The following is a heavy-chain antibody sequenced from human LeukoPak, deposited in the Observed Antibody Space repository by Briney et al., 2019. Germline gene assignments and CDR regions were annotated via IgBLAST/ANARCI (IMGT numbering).Heavy chain of an antibody. D-gene: IGHD5-24*01. Sequence: GRSLRLSCAASGFTFNTYTMNWVRQAPGKGLEWVSYISGSSGIIDYADSVRGRFTISRDNAKNSLYLQMNGLRAEDTAMYYCARRDDHNGRDYWGQGTLVTVSS. CDR2: ISGSSGII. V-gene: IGHV3-48*01. CDR3: ARRDDHNGRDY. J-gene: IGHJ4*02. CDR1: GFTFNTYT.